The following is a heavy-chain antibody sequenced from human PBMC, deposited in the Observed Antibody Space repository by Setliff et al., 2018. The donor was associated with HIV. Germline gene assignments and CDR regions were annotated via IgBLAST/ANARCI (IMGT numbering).Heavy chain of an antibody. CDR3: ARDPTTGVDY. Sequence: SETLSLTCAVYGGSFSGYYWNWIRQPPGKGLEWIGEVSHGGSTTYNPSLKSRITISVDTSKNQFSLKLSSVTAADTAVYYCARDPTTGVDYWGQGTLVTVSS. D-gene: IGHD4-4*01. V-gene: IGHV4-34*01. CDR2: VSHGGST. J-gene: IGHJ4*02. CDR1: GGSFSGYY.